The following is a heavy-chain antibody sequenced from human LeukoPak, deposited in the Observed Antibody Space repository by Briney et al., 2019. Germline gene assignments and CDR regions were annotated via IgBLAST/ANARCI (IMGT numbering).Heavy chain of an antibody. D-gene: IGHD3-22*01. J-gene: IGHJ4*02. CDR3: AIGCITMTDSCPDY. Sequence: SETLSLTCTVSGGSISSYYWSWIRQPAGKGLEWIGRIYTSGSTNYNPSLKSRVTMSVDTSKNQFSLKLSSVTAADTAVYYCAIGCITMTDSCPDYWGQGTLVTVSS. CDR2: IYTSGST. V-gene: IGHV4-4*07. CDR1: GGSISSYY.